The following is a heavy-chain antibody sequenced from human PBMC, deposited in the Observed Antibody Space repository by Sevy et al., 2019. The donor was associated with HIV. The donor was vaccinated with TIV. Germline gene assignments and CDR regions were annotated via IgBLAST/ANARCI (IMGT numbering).Heavy chain of an antibody. CDR2: ISGSGGST. V-gene: IGHV3-23*01. D-gene: IGHD6-6*01. CDR1: GFTFSTYA. Sequence: GGSLRLSCAASGFTFSTYAMAWVRQAPGKGLEWVSGISGSGGSTYYADSVKGRFTISRDKSKNTLYLQMNSLRAEDTAVYYCAKGASSFYGLDVWGQGTTVTVSS. CDR3: AKGASSFYGLDV. J-gene: IGHJ6*02.